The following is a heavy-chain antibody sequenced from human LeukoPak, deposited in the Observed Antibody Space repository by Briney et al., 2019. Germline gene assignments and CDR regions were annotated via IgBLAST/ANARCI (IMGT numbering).Heavy chain of an antibody. Sequence: SVKVPCKASGGTFSDYAFIWVRQAPGQGLEVMGRIFPAFGSVTYAQKFHDRVTISADESTSTVFVEVNSLRFEDTAIYYCGRPYGSGNYYNLGLDYWGQGTPVTVSS. V-gene: IGHV1-69*13. CDR3: GRPYGSGNYYNLGLDY. CDR2: IFPAFGSV. J-gene: IGHJ4*02. D-gene: IGHD3-10*01. CDR1: GGTFSDYA.